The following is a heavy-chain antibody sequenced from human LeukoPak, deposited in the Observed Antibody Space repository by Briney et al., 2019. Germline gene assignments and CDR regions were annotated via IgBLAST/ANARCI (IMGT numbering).Heavy chain of an antibody. J-gene: IGHJ4*02. CDR2: IYYSGST. CDR1: GGSISSSSYY. CDR3: ARAEAARPPNYFDY. D-gene: IGHD6-6*01. V-gene: IGHV4-39*01. Sequence: PSETLSLTCTVSGGSISSSSYYWGWIRQPPGKGLEWIGSIYYSGSTYYNPSLKSRVAISVDTSKNQFSLKLSSVTAADTAVYYCARAEAARPPNYFDYWGQGTLITVSS.